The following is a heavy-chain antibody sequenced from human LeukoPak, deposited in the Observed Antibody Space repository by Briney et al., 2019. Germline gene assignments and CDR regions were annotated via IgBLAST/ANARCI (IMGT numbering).Heavy chain of an antibody. J-gene: IGHJ4*02. D-gene: IGHD3-10*01. CDR2: IKQAGLEK. CDR3: ARVSNPDLGGSGSPPFDY. Sequence: PRRSLRLSCAASGFTSSSFWISWVRQSAGKGLEWVANIKQAGLEKYHTDSVKGQFPISRDKAKNSRYVQVNSLRAEDTAVYYCARVSNPDLGGSGSPPFDYWGQGTLVSVSS. V-gene: IGHV3-7*01. CDR1: GFTSSSFW.